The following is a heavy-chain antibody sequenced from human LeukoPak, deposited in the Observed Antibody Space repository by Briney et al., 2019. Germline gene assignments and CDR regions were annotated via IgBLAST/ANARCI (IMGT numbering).Heavy chain of an antibody. Sequence: ASVNVSCKASGYTFTGYYMHWVRQAPGQGLEWMGWINPNSGGTNYAQKFQGRVTMTEDTSTDTAYMELSSLRSEDTAVYYCATDLGYYDILTHHNSWGQGTLVTVSS. CDR2: INPNSGGT. CDR1: GYTFTGYY. J-gene: IGHJ4*02. V-gene: IGHV1-2*02. CDR3: ATDLGYYDILTHHNS. D-gene: IGHD3-9*01.